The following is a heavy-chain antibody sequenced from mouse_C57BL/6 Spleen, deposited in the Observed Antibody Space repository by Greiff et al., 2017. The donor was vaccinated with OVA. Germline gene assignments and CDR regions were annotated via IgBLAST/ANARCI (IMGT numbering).Heavy chain of an antibody. Sequence: QVQLQQPGAELVRPGTSVKLSCKASGYTFTSYWMHWVKQRPGQGLEWIGVIDPSDSYTNYNQKFKGKATLTVDTSSSTAYMQLSSLTSEDSAVYYCARGGYYSNYEMGYWGQGTTLTVSS. D-gene: IGHD2-5*01. V-gene: IGHV1-59*01. CDR1: GYTFTSYW. CDR2: IDPSDSYT. J-gene: IGHJ2*01. CDR3: ARGGYYSNYEMGY.